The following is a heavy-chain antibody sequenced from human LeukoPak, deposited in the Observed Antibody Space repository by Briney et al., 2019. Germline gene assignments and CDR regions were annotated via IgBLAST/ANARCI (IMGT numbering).Heavy chain of an antibody. CDR1: GGSIGSYS. J-gene: IGHJ4*02. Sequence: ETLSLTCTVSGGSIGSYSWNWVRQAPGKGLEWVSYISSSSSTIYYADSVKGRFTISRDNAKNSLYLQMNSLRDEDTAVYYCARERSDSSGVDYWGQGTLVTVSS. CDR2: ISSSSSTI. D-gene: IGHD3-22*01. CDR3: ARERSDSSGVDY. V-gene: IGHV3-48*02.